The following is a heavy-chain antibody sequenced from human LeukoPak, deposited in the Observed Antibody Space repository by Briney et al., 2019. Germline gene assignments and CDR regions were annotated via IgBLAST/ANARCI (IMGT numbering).Heavy chain of an antibody. CDR1: GGSISSYY. J-gene: IGHJ6*03. CDR3: ARALASSGWWGEYYYYYMDV. CDR2: IYYSGST. D-gene: IGHD6-19*01. Sequence: SETLSLTCTVSGGSISSYYWSWIRQPPGKGLEWIGYIYYSGSTNYNPSLKSRVTISVDTSKNQFSLKLSSVTAADTAVYCCARALASSGWWGEYYYYYMDVWGKGTTVTVSS. V-gene: IGHV4-59*01.